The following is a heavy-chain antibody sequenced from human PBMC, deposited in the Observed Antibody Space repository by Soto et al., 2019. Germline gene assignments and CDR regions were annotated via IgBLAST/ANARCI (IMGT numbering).Heavy chain of an antibody. CDR2: IVVGSGNT. CDR3: AADQSRYYYYYGMDV. Sequence: SVKVSCKASGFTFTSSAVQWVRQARGERLEWIGWIVVGSGNTNYAQKFQERVTITRDMSTSTAYMELSSLRSEDTAVYYCAADQSRYYYYYGMDVWGQGTTVTVSS. V-gene: IGHV1-58*01. J-gene: IGHJ6*02. CDR1: GFTFTSSA.